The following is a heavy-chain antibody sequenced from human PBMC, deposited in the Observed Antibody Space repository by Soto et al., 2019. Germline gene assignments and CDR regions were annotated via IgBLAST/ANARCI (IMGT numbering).Heavy chain of an antibody. D-gene: IGHD2-21*02. V-gene: IGHV5-51*01. J-gene: IGHJ3*01. Sequence: PLESLKISCKGSGYTFTRNWFELVRQLPGEALEWMGITFPIESETRYSPSSQGQVTISTDNSISTAYLQWSSLKPSDTATHCCATPGGRDFNAFDVWGQGTMVTVSS. CDR3: ATPGGRDFNAFDV. CDR1: GYTFTRNW. CDR2: TFPIESET.